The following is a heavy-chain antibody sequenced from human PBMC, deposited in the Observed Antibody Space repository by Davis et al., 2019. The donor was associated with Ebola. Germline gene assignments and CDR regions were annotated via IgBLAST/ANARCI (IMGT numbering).Heavy chain of an antibody. V-gene: IGHV3-30-3*02. CDR1: GFTFSSYA. D-gene: IGHD2-15*01. CDR2: ISYDGSNK. CDR3: AKSLLLYYYGMDV. Sequence: GESLKISCAASGFTFSSYAMHWVRQAPGKGLEWVAVISYDGSNKYYADSVKGRFTISRDNSKNTLYLQMNSLRAEDTAVYYCAKSLLLYYYGMDVWGQGTTVTVSS. J-gene: IGHJ6*02.